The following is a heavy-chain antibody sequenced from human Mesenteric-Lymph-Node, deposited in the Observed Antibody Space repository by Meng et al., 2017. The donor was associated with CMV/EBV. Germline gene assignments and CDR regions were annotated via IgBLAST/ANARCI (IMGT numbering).Heavy chain of an antibody. J-gene: IGHJ4*02. CDR2: TSYDGNNE. CDR1: GFTFSSYA. CDR3: ARDRSGVGWEGIDY. D-gene: IGHD1-26*01. Sequence: GESLKISCAASGFTFSSYAMSWVRQAPGKGLEWVALTSYDGNNEYYAGSVRGRFTISRDNSKNTQYLQMNSLRPEDTAVYYCARDRSGVGWEGIDYWGQGTLVTVSS. V-gene: IGHV3-30*04.